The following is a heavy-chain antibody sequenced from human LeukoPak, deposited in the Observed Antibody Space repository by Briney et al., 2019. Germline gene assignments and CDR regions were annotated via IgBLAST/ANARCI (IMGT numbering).Heavy chain of an antibody. D-gene: IGHD5-18*01. CDR3: ARYRGYSYGFPDY. Sequence: SVKVSCKASGGTFSSYAISWVRQAPGQGLEWMGRIIPIFGTANYAQKFQGRVTMTTDTSTSTAYMELRSLRSDDTAVYYCARYRGYSYGFPDYWGQGTLVTVSS. CDR1: GGTFSSYA. V-gene: IGHV1-69*05. J-gene: IGHJ4*02. CDR2: IIPIFGTA.